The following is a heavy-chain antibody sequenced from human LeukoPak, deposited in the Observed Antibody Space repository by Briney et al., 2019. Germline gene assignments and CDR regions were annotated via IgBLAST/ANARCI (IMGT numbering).Heavy chain of an antibody. V-gene: IGHV3-23*01. CDR3: ARDLSSQGYDYVWGSYPRIDY. D-gene: IGHD3-16*02. Sequence: GGSLRLSCAASGFTFSSYAMSWVRQAPGKGLEWVSAISGSGGRTDYADSVKGRLTISRDNAKNSLYLQMNSLRAEGTAVYYCARDLSSQGYDYVWGSYPRIDYWGQGTLVTVSS. CDR1: GFTFSSYA. CDR2: ISGSGGRT. J-gene: IGHJ4*02.